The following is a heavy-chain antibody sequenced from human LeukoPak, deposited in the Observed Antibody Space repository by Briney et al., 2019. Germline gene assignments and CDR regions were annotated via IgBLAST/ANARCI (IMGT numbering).Heavy chain of an antibody. CDR1: GGSISSSNW. Sequence: PSGTLSLTCAVSGGSISSSNWWSWVRQPPGKGLEWIGEIYHSGSTNYNPSLKSRATISVDKSKNQFSLKLSSVTAADTAVYYCAREERYYYDSSGSDGMDVWGQGTTVTVSS. CDR2: IYHSGST. D-gene: IGHD3-22*01. CDR3: AREERYYYDSSGSDGMDV. J-gene: IGHJ6*02. V-gene: IGHV4-4*02.